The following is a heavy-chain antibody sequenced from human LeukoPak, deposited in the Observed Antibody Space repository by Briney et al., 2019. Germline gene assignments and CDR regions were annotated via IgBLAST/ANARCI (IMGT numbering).Heavy chain of an antibody. CDR3: AKDLKYSSSYYFDY. D-gene: IGHD6-6*01. J-gene: IGHJ4*02. CDR2: ISGSCGST. Sequence: TGGSLRLSCAASGFTFSSYAMSWVRQAPGKGLEWVSAISGSCGSTYYADSVKGRFTISRDNSKNTLYLQMNSLRAEDTAVYYCAKDLKYSSSYYFDYWGQGTLVTVSS. CDR1: GFTFSSYA. V-gene: IGHV3-23*01.